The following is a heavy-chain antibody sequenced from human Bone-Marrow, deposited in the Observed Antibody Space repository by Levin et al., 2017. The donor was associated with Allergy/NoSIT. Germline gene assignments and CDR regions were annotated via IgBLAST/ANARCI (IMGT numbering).Heavy chain of an antibody. V-gene: IGHV3-7*01. CDR3: ARDSGWLKSDTFDI. D-gene: IGHD5-24*01. J-gene: IGHJ3*02. Sequence: GESLKISCAASGFTFSSYWMNWVRQAPGKGLEWVANIKKDGSEKYYVDSVKGRFTISRDNAKNSLFLQMNSLRVEDTAVYYCARDSGWLKSDTFDIWGQGTMVAVSS. CDR1: GFTFSSYW. CDR2: IKKDGSEK.